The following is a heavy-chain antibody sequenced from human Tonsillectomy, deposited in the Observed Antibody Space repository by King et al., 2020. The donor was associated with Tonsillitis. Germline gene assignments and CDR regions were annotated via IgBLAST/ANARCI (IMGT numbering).Heavy chain of an antibody. Sequence: QLVQSGAEVKKPGASVKVSCKASGYTFTSYGISWVRQAPGQGLEWMGWIIAYNGNTNYAQKLQGRVTMTTDTSTSTAYMELRSLRSDDTAVYYCARDTSIAVGATHGWFDPWGQGTLVTVSS. V-gene: IGHV1-18*01. J-gene: IGHJ5*02. CDR2: IIAYNGNT. CDR3: ARDTSIAVGATHGWFDP. D-gene: IGHD1-26*01. CDR1: GYTFTSYG.